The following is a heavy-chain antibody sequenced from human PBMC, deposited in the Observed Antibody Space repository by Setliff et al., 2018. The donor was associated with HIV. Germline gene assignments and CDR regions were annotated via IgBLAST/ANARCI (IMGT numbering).Heavy chain of an antibody. D-gene: IGHD5-18*01. Sequence: SETLSLTCTVSGGSISTYYWNWIRQPPGKGLEWLGYIYYSGGTNYNSHPSLKSRVTVLVDTSKNQFSLRLTSVTAADTAVYYCARRTYSPGPFWYFDIWGRGTLVTVSS. CDR3: ARRTYSPGPFWYFDI. J-gene: IGHJ2*01. CDR1: GGSISTYY. V-gene: IGHV4-59*12. CDR2: IYYSGGT.